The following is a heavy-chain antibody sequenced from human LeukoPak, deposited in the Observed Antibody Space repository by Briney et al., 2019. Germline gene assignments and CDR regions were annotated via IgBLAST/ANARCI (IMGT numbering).Heavy chain of an antibody. J-gene: IGHJ5*02. CDR1: GYTFTNYG. CDR2: ISAYNGNT. V-gene: IGHV1-18*04. D-gene: IGHD4-11*01. Sequence: GASVTVSYMASGYTFTNYGISWVRQAPGQGLEWMGWISAYNGNTNYPQSLQGRVTLTTDTTTSTAYVELRSLRSDDTAVYYCAREEGYCYYGSWFYPWGQGTPVTVSS. CDR3: AREEGYCYYGSWFYP.